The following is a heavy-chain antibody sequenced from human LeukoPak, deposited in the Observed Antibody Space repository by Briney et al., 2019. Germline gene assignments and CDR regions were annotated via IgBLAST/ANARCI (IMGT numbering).Heavy chain of an antibody. Sequence: TXSSYAMXXVRQAPGKGLEWVAVISYDGSNKYYADSVKGRFTISRDNSKNTLYLQMNSLRAEDTAVYYCADLGYSYGYDDYWGQGTLVTVSS. D-gene: IGHD5-18*01. CDR3: ADLGYSYGYDDY. CDR2: ISYDGSNK. J-gene: IGHJ4*02. CDR1: TXSSYA. V-gene: IGHV3-30-3*01.